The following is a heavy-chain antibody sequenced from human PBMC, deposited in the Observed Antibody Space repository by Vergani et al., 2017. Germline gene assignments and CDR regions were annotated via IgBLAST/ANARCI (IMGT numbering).Heavy chain of an antibody. V-gene: IGHV1-46*01. CDR2: INPSGGST. Sequence: QVQLVQSGAEVKKPGASVKVSCKASGYTFTSHYMHWVRQAPGQGLEWMGIINPSGGSTSYAQKFQGRVTMTRDTSTSTVYMELSSLRSEDTAVYYCARDHGCVGDFYPLNWFDPWGQGTLVTVSS. CDR1: GYTFTSHY. CDR3: ARDHGCVGDFYPLNWFDP. D-gene: IGHD2-21*01. J-gene: IGHJ5*02.